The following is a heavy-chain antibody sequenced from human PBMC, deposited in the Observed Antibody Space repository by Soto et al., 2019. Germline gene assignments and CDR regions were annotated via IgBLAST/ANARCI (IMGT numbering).Heavy chain of an antibody. CDR3: AKKTRGYDDSYYFDY. D-gene: IGHD5-12*01. CDR2: VSAYNGNT. Sequence: GASVKVSCKASGYTFTSYGISWVRQAPGQGLEWMGWVSAYNGNTNYAQKLQGRVTMTTDTSTSTAYMELRSLRSDDTAVYYCAKKTRGYDDSYYFDYWGQGTLVTVSS. CDR1: GYTFTSYG. V-gene: IGHV1-18*01. J-gene: IGHJ4*02.